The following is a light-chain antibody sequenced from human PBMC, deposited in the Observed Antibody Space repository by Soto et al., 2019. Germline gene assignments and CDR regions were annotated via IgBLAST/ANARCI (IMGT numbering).Light chain of an antibody. Sequence: QSVLTQPPSVSATPGQKVTISCSGGRSNIGNNYVSWYQQVPGTAPQLLIYDDNKRPSGIPDRFSGSKSGTSATLGITGFQTGDEADYYCGSWDSSLSAYVFGTGTKVTVL. J-gene: IGLJ1*01. CDR3: GSWDSSLSAYV. CDR1: RSNIGNNY. V-gene: IGLV1-51*01. CDR2: DDN.